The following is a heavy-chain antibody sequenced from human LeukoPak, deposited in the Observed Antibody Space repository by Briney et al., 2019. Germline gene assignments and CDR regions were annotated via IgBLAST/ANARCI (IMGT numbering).Heavy chain of an antibody. V-gene: IGHV3-23*01. CDR2: ISGGGGST. CDR1: GFTFSSFA. D-gene: IGHD2-2*01. Sequence: GQSLRLSCAASGFTFSSFAMGWASQDPGNGLEWVSTISGGGGSTYYADSVKGRFTVSRDNSKNTLYMELNSLRAEDTAVYYCARGDCSSSSCSGFYGMDVWGQGTTVTVSS. J-gene: IGHJ6*02. CDR3: ARGDCSSSSCSGFYGMDV.